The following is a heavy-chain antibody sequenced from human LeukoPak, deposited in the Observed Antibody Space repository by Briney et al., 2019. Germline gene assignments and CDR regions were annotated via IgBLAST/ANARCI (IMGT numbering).Heavy chain of an antibody. CDR1: GFTFISSP. D-gene: IGHD1-26*01. V-gene: IGHV3-23*01. CDR3: AKDRRWELLLDY. Sequence: PGGSLRLSCAASGFTFISSPMSWVRQAPGKGLEWVSAISGSGGSTYYADFVKGRFTISRDNSKNTLYLQMNSLRAEDTAVYYCAKDRRWELLLDYWGQGTLVTVSS. CDR2: ISGSGGST. J-gene: IGHJ4*02.